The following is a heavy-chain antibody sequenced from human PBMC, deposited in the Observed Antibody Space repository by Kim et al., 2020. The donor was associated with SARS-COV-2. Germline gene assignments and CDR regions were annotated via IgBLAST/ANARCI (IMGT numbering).Heavy chain of an antibody. V-gene: IGHV3-48*02. Sequence: GGSLRLSCAASGFTFSRYSMNWVRQAPGKGLEWVSYISRSSDMTYYADSVKGRFTISRDNAENSLYLQMNSLRDEDTAVYYCARDGADSSGYYFNWFDPWGQGTLVTVSS. CDR1: GFTFSRYS. D-gene: IGHD3-22*01. CDR3: ARDGADSSGYYFNWFDP. CDR2: ISRSSDMT. J-gene: IGHJ5*02.